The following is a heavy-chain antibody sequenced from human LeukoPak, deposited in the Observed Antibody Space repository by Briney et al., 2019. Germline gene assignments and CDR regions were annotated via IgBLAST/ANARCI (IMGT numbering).Heavy chain of an antibody. CDR1: GGSISSYY. Sequence: PSETLSLTCTVSGGSISSYYWSWIRQPPGKRLEWIGYIYYSGSTDYNPSLKSRVTISVDTSKNQFSLKLSSVTAADTAVYYCARVGGAVDYWGQGTLVTVSS. D-gene: IGHD3-16*01. CDR2: IYYSGST. V-gene: IGHV4-59*01. J-gene: IGHJ4*02. CDR3: ARVGGAVDY.